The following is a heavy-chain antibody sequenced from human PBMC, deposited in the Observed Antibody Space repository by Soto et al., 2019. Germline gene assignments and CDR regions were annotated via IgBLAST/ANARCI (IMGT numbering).Heavy chain of an antibody. Sequence: GGSLRLSCAASGFTFSSYWMSWVRQAPGKGLEWVANIKQDGSEKYYVDSVKGRFTISRDNSKNTLYLQMNSLRAEDTAVYYCAKPITLYGMDVWGQGTTVTVSS. CDR1: GFTFSSYW. D-gene: IGHD3-10*01. CDR2: IKQDGSEK. CDR3: AKPITLYGMDV. J-gene: IGHJ6*02. V-gene: IGHV3-7*01.